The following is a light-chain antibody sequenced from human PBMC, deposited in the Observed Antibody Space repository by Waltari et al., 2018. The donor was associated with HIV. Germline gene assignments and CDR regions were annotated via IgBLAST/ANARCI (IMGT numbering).Light chain of an antibody. Sequence: SSELTQDPAVSVALGQTVRITCQGDSLRSYFASWYQQKPGQAPVKVMDGENNRPSGIPDRCAGSSSGNTASLTITGAQAEDEADYYCNSRDSSGYHHVVFGGGTKLTVL. J-gene: IGLJ2*01. V-gene: IGLV3-19*01. CDR1: SLRSYF. CDR2: GEN. CDR3: NSRDSSGYHHVV.